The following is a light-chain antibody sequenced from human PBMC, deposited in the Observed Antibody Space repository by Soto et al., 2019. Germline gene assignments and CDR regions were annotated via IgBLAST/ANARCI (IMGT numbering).Light chain of an antibody. V-gene: IGLV2-23*02. CDR1: SSDVGSYNL. J-gene: IGLJ2*01. CDR2: EVS. CDR3: CSYAGSSTPV. Sequence: QSVLTQPASVSGSPGQSITISCTGTSSDVGSYNLVSWYQQHPGKAPKLMIYEVSKRPSGVSNRFSGSKSGNTASLTISGLQAEDEADYYCCSYAGSSTPVFGGGTKLTVL.